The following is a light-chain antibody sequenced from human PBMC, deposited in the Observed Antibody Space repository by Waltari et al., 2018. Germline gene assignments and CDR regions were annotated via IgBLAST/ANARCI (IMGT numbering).Light chain of an antibody. CDR2: DVA. V-gene: IGLV2-14*01. CDR3: TSYTTNNTVV. J-gene: IGLJ2*01. Sequence: QSALTQPASVSGSPGQSITISCTGTSSDIGGYNYVSWYQQHLGKAPKLMIYDVAKWPSGVSNRFSGSKSGNTASLTISGLQAEDEADYYCTSYTTNNTVVFGGGTKVTVL. CDR1: SSDIGGYNY.